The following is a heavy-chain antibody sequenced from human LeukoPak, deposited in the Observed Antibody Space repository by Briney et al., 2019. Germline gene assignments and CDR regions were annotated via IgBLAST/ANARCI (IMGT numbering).Heavy chain of an antibody. CDR3: AREGTVTLDY. CDR1: GFTFSSYN. Sequence: PGGSLRLSCAASGFTFSSYNMKWVRQAPGKGLECVSSIAISGNFIYYADSVEGRFTISRDNAKNSLYLQMNSLRAEDTAVYYCAREGTVTLDYWGQGTLVTVSS. J-gene: IGHJ4*02. D-gene: IGHD4-17*01. CDR2: IAISGNFI. V-gene: IGHV3-21*01.